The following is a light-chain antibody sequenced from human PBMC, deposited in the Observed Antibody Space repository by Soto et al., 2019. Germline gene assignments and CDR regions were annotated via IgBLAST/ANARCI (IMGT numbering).Light chain of an antibody. J-gene: IGKJ5*01. CDR3: QQYNNWPL. CDR2: GAS. CDR1: QSVSSSY. V-gene: IGKV3-15*01. Sequence: EIVLTQSPGTLSLSPGERATLSCRASQSVSSSYLAWYQQKPGQPPRLLIYGASTRATGIPARFSGSGSGTEFTLTISSLQFEDLAVYYCQQYNNWPLFGQGTRLEIK.